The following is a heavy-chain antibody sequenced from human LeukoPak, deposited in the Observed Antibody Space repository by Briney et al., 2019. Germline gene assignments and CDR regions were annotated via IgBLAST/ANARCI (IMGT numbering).Heavy chain of an antibody. V-gene: IGHV3-48*01. Sequence: PGGSLRLSCAASGFTFSSYSMNWVRQAPGKGLEWVSYISSSSSTIYYADSVKGRFTISRDNAKNSLYLQMNSLRAEGTAVYYCASYEYYDFWSGDSYYMDVWGKGTTVTVSS. CDR2: ISSSSSTI. J-gene: IGHJ6*03. D-gene: IGHD3-3*01. CDR1: GFTFSSYS. CDR3: ASYEYYDFWSGDSYYMDV.